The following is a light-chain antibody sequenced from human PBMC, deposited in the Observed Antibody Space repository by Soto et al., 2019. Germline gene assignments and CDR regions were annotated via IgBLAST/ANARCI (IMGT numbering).Light chain of an antibody. CDR2: DAS. J-gene: IGKJ4*01. CDR3: QQRSNWPS. CDR1: QSVSSY. Sequence: EIVLTQSTASLSLSRGERTRLLCIASQSVSSYLAWYQQKPGQAPRLLIYDASNRAAGIPARFSGSGSGTDFSLTFSSLEPEDFAVYYCQQRSNWPSFGGGTKVDIK. V-gene: IGKV3-11*01.